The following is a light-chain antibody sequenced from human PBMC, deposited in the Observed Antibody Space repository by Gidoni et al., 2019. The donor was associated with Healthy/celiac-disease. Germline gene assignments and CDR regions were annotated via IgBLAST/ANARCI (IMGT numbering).Light chain of an antibody. J-gene: IGKJ4*01. CDR2: AAS. CDR1: QSVSSY. V-gene: IGKV3-11*01. CDR3: QQRSNWPS. Sequence: EIVLTQSPATLSLSPGERATLSCRASQSVSSYLAWYQQKPGQAPRLLISAASNRATGIPARFSGSGSGTDFTLTISSLEPEDFAVYYCQQRSNWPSFGGGTKVEIK.